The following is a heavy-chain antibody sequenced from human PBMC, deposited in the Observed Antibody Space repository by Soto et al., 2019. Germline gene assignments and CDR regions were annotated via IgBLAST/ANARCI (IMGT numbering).Heavy chain of an antibody. CDR2: IYYSGST. Sequence: SETLSLTCTVSGGSISSGGYYWSWIRQHPGKGLEWIGYIYYSGSTHYNPSLKSRVTISVDTSKNQFSLKLSSVTAADTAVYYCARSTQLCGYDYWGQGTLVTVSS. CDR3: ARSTQLCGYDY. J-gene: IGHJ4*02. V-gene: IGHV4-31*03. CDR1: GGSISSGGYY. D-gene: IGHD5-12*01.